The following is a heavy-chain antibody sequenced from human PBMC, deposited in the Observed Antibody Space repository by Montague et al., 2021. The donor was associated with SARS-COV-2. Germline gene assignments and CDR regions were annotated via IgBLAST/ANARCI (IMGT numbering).Heavy chain of an antibody. V-gene: IGHV4-34*01. D-gene: IGHD3-10*01. J-gene: IGHJ6*02. Sequence: SETLSLTCAVYGGSFSGYYWSWIRQPPGKGLEWIGEINHSGSTNYNPSLKSRVTISVDTSKSQFSLKLNSVTAADAAVYYCARVRYYGSGTSLGMDVWGQGTTVTVSS. CDR2: INHSGST. CDR3: ARVRYYGSGTSLGMDV. CDR1: GGSFSGYY.